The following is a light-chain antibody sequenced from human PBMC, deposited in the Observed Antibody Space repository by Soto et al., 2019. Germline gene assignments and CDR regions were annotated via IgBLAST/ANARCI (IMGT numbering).Light chain of an antibody. CDR3: SSYTSSSTYV. CDR1: SSDVGNNNR. Sequence: QSALTQPPSVSGSPVQSVAISCTGTSSDVGNNNRVSWYQQPPGTATKLIIYDVTNRPSGVPDRFSGSKSGNTASLTFFGLQADDEADYYCSSYTSSSTYVFGTGTKVTVL. V-gene: IGLV2-18*02. J-gene: IGLJ1*01. CDR2: DVT.